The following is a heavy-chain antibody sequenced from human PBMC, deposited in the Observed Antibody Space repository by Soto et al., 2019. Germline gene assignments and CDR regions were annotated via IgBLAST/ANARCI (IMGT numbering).Heavy chain of an antibody. CDR1: GGSISSGGYY. CDR3: ARLGPYCSGGSCVLYYYYMDV. D-gene: IGHD2-15*01. Sequence: SETLSLTCTVSGGSISSGGYYWSWIRQHPGKGLEWIGYIYYSGSTYYNPSLKSRVTISVDTSKNQFSLKLSSVTAADTAVYYCARLGPYCSGGSCVLYYYYMDVWGKGTTVTVSS. J-gene: IGHJ6*03. CDR2: IYYSGST. V-gene: IGHV4-31*03.